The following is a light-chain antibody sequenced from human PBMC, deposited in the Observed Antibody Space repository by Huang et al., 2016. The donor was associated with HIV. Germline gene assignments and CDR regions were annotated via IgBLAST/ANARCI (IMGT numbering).Light chain of an antibody. CDR1: QNIGDN. V-gene: IGKV3-15*01. Sequence: EIVVTQSPATLSVSPGERATLSCRASQNIGDNLTWYQHKPGQAPRLLIYGASTRATGIPPRFSGSGSGTEFTLTISGLESEEFAVYYCQQFNNWPPRFTFGPGTTVDVK. CDR2: GAS. J-gene: IGKJ3*01. CDR3: QQFNNWPPRFT.